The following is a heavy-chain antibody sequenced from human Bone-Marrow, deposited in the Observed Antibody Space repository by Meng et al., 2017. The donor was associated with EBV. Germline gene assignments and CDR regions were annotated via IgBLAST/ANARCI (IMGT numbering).Heavy chain of an antibody. D-gene: IGHD1-26*01. CDR1: GGSFSSGNW. CDR3: ARDSLWGRLKGAMDS. J-gene: IGHJ4*02. V-gene: IGHV4-4*02. Sequence: QLQLQASGPGLVQPSGXLSLSGAFSGGSFSSGNWWTWVRQPPGKGLEWIGEIYHSGSTNYNPSLVSRVTISVDKSKNQFSLKLNSVTAADTAVYYCARDSLWGRLKGAMDSWGQGTLVTVSS. CDR2: IYHSGST.